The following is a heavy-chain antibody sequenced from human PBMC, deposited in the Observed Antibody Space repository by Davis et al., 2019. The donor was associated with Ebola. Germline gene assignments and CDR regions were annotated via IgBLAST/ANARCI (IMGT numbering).Heavy chain of an antibody. CDR3: ARDPARDSSSSPPR. CDR1: GFSISGGYY. Sequence: SETLSLTCSVSGFSISGGYYWGWIRQAPGKGMEWIGSISHSGSTYFTPSLASRVTISADTSKNQFSLRLNSVTPADTTVYYCARDPARDSSSSPPRWGQGTLVTVSS. J-gene: IGHJ4*02. V-gene: IGHV4-38-2*02. CDR2: ISHSGST. D-gene: IGHD6-6*01.